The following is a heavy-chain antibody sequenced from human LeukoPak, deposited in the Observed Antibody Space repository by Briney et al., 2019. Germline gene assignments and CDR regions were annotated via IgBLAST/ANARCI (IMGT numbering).Heavy chain of an antibody. J-gene: IGHJ4*02. CDR3: AREGSSSWDRLIDY. CDR1: GFTFSNYG. Sequence: PGGSLRLSCAASGFTFSNYGMHWVRQAPGKGLEWVAFIRYDGSNKYYADSVKGRFTISRDNSKNTLYLQMNSLRAEDTAVYYCAREGSSSWDRLIDYWGQGTLVTVSS. V-gene: IGHV3-30*02. D-gene: IGHD6-13*01. CDR2: IRYDGSNK.